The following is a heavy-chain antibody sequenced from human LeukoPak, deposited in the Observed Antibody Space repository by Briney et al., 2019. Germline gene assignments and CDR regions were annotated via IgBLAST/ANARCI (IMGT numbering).Heavy chain of an antibody. J-gene: IGHJ4*02. D-gene: IGHD4-17*01. CDR3: ARSGIIMTTVTTLVY. Sequence: GASVKVSCKASGYTFTSYYMHWVRQAPGQGLEWMGIINPSGGSTSYAQKFQGRVTMTRDTSTSTVYMELSSLRSEDTAVYYCARSGIIMTTVTTLVYWGQGTLVTVSS. V-gene: IGHV1-46*01. CDR2: INPSGGST. CDR1: GYTFTSYY.